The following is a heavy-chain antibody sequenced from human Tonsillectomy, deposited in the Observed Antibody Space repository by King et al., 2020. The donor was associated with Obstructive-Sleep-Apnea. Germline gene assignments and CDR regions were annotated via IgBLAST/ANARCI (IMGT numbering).Heavy chain of an antibody. CDR1: GFTFSNYG. CDR3: AKGASSEY. CDR2: IRYDGSNE. D-gene: IGHD3-16*01. V-gene: IGHV3-30*02. Sequence: VQLVESGGGVVQPGGSLRLSCAASGFTFSNYGLHWVRQAPDKGLEWVALIRYDGSNEYYADSVKGRFTISRDNSKNTLYLQMNSLRAEDTALYYCAKGASSEYWGQGTLVTVSS. J-gene: IGHJ4*02.